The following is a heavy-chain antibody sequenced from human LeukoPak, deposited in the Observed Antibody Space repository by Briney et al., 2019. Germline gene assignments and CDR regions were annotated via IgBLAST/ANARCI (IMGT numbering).Heavy chain of an antibody. J-gene: IGHJ4*02. CDR2: INPNSGGT. CDR1: GYTFTGYY. Sequence: ASVKVSCKASGYTFTGYYMHWVRQAPGQGLEWMGWINPNSGGTNYAQKFQGRVTMTTDTSTSTAYMELRSLRSDDTAVYYCAREIAVAGKSVYYFDYWGQGTLVTVSS. D-gene: IGHD6-19*01. CDR3: AREIAVAGKSVYYFDY. V-gene: IGHV1-2*02.